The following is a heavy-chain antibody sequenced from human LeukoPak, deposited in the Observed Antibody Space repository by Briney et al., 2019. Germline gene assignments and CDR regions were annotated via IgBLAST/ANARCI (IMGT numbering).Heavy chain of an antibody. CDR3: ARDYELFYFDY. D-gene: IGHD1-7*01. CDR2: ISAYNGNT. Sequence: EASVKVSCKASGYTFTNYGISWVRQAPGQGREWMGWISAYNGNTNYAQKLQGRVTMTTDTSTSTAYMELRSLRSDDTAVYYCARDYELFYFDYWGQGTLVTVSS. V-gene: IGHV1-18*01. CDR1: GYTFTNYG. J-gene: IGHJ4*02.